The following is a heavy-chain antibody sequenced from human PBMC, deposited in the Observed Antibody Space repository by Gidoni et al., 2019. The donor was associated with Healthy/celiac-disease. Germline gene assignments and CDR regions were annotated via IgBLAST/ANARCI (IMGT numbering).Heavy chain of an antibody. Sequence: EVQLVESGGGLIQPGGSLRLSCAASGFTVSSNYMSWVRQAPGKGLEWVSVIYSGGSTYYADSVKGRFTISRDNSKNTLYLQMNSLRAEDTAVYYCARETPYSGSYFFDYWGQGTLVTVSS. J-gene: IGHJ4*02. CDR2: IYSGGST. D-gene: IGHD1-26*01. CDR3: ARETPYSGSYFFDY. V-gene: IGHV3-53*01. CDR1: GFTVSSNY.